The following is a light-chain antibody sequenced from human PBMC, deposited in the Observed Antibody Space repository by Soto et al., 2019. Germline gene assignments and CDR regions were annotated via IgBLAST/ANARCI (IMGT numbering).Light chain of an antibody. V-gene: IGKV4-1*01. CDR2: WAS. J-gene: IGKJ3*01. CDR3: QHYYSTPCT. Sequence: DIVMTQSPDSLAVSLGERATINCKSSQSVFYSSNNKNYLAWYQQKPGQPPKLLIYWASTRESGVPDRFSGSGSGTDFTLTISSLQAEDVAVYYCQHYYSTPCTFGPGTKVDIK. CDR1: QSVFYSSNNKNY.